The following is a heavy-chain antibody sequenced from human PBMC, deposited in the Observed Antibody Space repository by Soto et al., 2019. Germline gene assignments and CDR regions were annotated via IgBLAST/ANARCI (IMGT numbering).Heavy chain of an antibody. Sequence: GGSLRLSCAASGFTFSTYGMHWVRQAPGKGLEWVAVISFDGTNKYYADSVKGRFTISRDNSKNTLYLQMNSLRAADTAVYYCAKRRLANWGLANGMDVWGQGTTVTVSS. D-gene: IGHD7-27*01. J-gene: IGHJ6*02. CDR1: GFTFSTYG. V-gene: IGHV3-30*18. CDR2: ISFDGTNK. CDR3: AKRRLANWGLANGMDV.